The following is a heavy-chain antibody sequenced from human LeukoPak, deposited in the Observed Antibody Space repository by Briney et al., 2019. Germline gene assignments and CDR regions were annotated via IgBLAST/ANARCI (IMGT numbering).Heavy chain of an antibody. Sequence: SETLSLTCAVYGGSFSGYYWSWIRQPPGKGLEWIGEINQSGSTNYNPSLKSRVTISVDTSKNQFSLKLSSVTAADTAVYYCARVTMIVVVNWFDPWGQETLVTVSS. J-gene: IGHJ5*02. CDR1: GGSFSGYY. D-gene: IGHD3-22*01. CDR2: INQSGST. V-gene: IGHV4-34*01. CDR3: ARVTMIVVVNWFDP.